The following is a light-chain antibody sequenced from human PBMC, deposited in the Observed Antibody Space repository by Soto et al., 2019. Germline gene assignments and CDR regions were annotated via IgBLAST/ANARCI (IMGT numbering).Light chain of an antibody. J-gene: IGLJ2*01. V-gene: IGLV2-8*01. Sequence: QSALTQPPSASGSPGQSVTISCTGSCSDVGGYNYVSWYQQYPGKVPKLMIYEVSQRHSGVPDRFSGSKSGNTASLTVSGLEVEDEADYYCSLYEGNNNLVFGGGTELTVL. CDR3: SLYEGNNNLV. CDR2: EVS. CDR1: CSDVGGYNY.